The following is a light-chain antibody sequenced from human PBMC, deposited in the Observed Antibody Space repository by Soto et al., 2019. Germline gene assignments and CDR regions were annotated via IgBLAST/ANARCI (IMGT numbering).Light chain of an antibody. Sequence: EIVLTQSPATLSVSPGERGTLSCGASQSVDINLAWYQQKPGQAPRLLIYGASTRATDMPGRFSGRGAGAEFTLTISSLQSEDFAVYYCQQYRSWPRTFGQGTKVDI. CDR1: QSVDIN. V-gene: IGKV3-15*01. J-gene: IGKJ1*01. CDR2: GAS. CDR3: QQYRSWPRT.